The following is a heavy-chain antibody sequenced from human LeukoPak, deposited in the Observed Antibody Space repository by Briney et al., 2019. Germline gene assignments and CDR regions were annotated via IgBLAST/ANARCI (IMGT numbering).Heavy chain of an antibody. V-gene: IGHV1-3*01. Sequence: ASVKVSCNASGYTFTSYAMHWVRQAPGQRLEWMGWINAGNGNTKYSQKFQGRVTITRDTSASTAYMELSSLRSEDTAVYYCARSRLGYCTNGVCYPIDYWGQGTLVTVSS. D-gene: IGHD2-8*01. J-gene: IGHJ4*02. CDR1: GYTFTSYA. CDR2: INAGNGNT. CDR3: ARSRLGYCTNGVCYPIDY.